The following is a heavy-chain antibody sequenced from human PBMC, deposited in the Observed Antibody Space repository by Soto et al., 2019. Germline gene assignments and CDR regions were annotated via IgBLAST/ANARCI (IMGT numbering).Heavy chain of an antibody. CDR2: ISVSGGST. V-gene: IGHV3-23*01. Sequence: EVQLLESGGGLIQPGGSLRLSCAASGFTFSSYAMSWVRQAPGKGLEWVSSISVSGGSTYYADSVKGRFTISRDNPKNTLYLQMNSLRAEDTALYYCAKGGWGNYFDYWGQGTLVTVSS. CDR3: AKGGWGNYFDY. CDR1: GFTFSSYA. D-gene: IGHD2-8*02. J-gene: IGHJ4*02.